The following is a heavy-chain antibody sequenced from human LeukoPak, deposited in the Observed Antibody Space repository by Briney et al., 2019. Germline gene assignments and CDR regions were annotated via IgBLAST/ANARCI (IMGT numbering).Heavy chain of an antibody. CDR2: INQDGSEK. CDR1: GFTFSSYW. D-gene: IGHD3-22*01. CDR3: ASHYYDSSGYYGGFDY. Sequence: GGSLRLSCAASGFTFSSYWMNWVHQAPGTGLEWVANINQDGSEKYYVDSVKGRFTISRDNAKNSLYLQMNSLRAKDTAVYYCASHYYDSSGYYGGFDYWGQGTLVTVSS. J-gene: IGHJ4*02. V-gene: IGHV3-7*02.